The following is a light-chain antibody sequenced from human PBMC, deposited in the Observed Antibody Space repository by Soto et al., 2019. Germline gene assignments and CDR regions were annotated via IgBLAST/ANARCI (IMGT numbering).Light chain of an antibody. J-gene: IGLJ2*01. CDR3: SAYTHSNTVI. CDR1: SSDVAAYNF. V-gene: IGLV2-14*03. CDR2: EVI. Sequence: QSALTQPASVSGSPGQSITISCTGTSSDVAAYNFVSWYQQHPGEVPQLMIYEVIKRTSGISDRFSGSKSGNTASLTISGLQAEDEADYYCSAYTHSNTVIFGGGTKLTVL.